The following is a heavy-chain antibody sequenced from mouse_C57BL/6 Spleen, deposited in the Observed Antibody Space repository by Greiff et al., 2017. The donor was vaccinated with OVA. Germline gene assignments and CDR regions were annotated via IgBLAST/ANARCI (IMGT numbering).Heavy chain of an antibody. V-gene: IGHV5-17*01. CDR3: ARGRVTTVVADY. D-gene: IGHD1-1*01. CDR2: ISSGSSTI. Sequence: EVKLMESGGGLVKPGGSLKLSCAASGFTFRDYGMHWVRQAPEKGLEWVAYISSGSSTIYYADTVKGRFTISRDNAKNTLFLQMTSLRSEDTAMYYCARGRVTTVVADYWGQGTTLTVSS. CDR1: GFTFRDYG. J-gene: IGHJ2*01.